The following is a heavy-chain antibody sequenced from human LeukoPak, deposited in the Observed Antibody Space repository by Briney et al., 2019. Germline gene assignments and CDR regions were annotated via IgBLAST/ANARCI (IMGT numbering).Heavy chain of an antibody. CDR3: AREVYDSSGYYLDY. J-gene: IGHJ4*02. CDR1: GFTVSSNY. V-gene: IGHV3-53*01. CDR2: IYSGGST. D-gene: IGHD3-22*01. Sequence: PGGSLRLSCAASGFTVSSNYMSWVRQAAGKGLEWVSVIYSGGSTYYADSVKGRFTISRDNSKNTLYLQMNSLRAEDTAVYYCAREVYDSSGYYLDYWGQGTLVTVSS.